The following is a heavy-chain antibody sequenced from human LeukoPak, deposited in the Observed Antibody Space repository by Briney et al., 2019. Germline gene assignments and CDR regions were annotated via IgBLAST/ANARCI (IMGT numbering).Heavy chain of an antibody. V-gene: IGHV4-59*01. Sequence: SETLSLTCTVSGGSIGSYYWNWIRQPPGKGLEWIGYIYSSGSTNSNPSLKSRVTMSVDTSKNQFSLRLSSVTAADTAVYYCARTVRQWLANDAFDIWGQGTMVTVSS. CDR1: GGSIGSYY. CDR2: IYSSGST. CDR3: ARTVRQWLANDAFDI. D-gene: IGHD6-19*01. J-gene: IGHJ3*02.